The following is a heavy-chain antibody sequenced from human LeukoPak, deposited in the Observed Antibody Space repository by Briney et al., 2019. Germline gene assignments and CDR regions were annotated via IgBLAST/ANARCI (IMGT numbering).Heavy chain of an antibody. V-gene: IGHV3-30*14. CDR1: GFTFNTYA. CDR2: ISSDGADK. Sequence: GGSLRLSCTASGFTFNTYAMHWVRQAPGKGLEWVSVISSDGADKHYADSVKGRFIISRDNSKNTLSLQMNSLRAEDTAVYYCARAGYYDSSGYYFFDYWGQGTLVTVSS. CDR3: ARAGYYDSSGYYFFDY. D-gene: IGHD3-22*01. J-gene: IGHJ4*02.